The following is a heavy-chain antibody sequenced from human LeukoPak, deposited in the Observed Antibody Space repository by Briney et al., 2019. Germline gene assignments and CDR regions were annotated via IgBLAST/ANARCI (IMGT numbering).Heavy chain of an antibody. D-gene: IGHD3-22*01. J-gene: IGHJ4*02. CDR3: ARAAYDSSGYHQFPFDY. CDR2: INHSGST. CDR1: GGSISSGGYY. Sequence: SQTLSLTCTVSGGSISSGGYYWSWIRQPPGKGLEWIGEINHSGSTNYNPSLKSRVTISVDTSKNQFSLKLSSVTAADTAVYYCARAAYDSSGYHQFPFDYWGQGTLVTVSS. V-gene: IGHV4-30-2*01.